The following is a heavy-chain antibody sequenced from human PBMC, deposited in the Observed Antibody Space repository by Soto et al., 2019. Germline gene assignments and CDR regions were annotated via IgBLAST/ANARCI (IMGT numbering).Heavy chain of an antibody. V-gene: IGHV3-30*18. CDR3: AKDGGQLAFDY. Sequence: QVQLVESGGGVVQPGRSLRLSCAASGFTFSSYGMQWVRQAPGKGLEWVAVISYDGSNKYYADSVKGRFTISRDNSKNTLYLQMNSLRAEDTAVYYCAKDGGQLAFDYWGQGTLVTVSS. D-gene: IGHD6-13*01. J-gene: IGHJ4*02. CDR2: ISYDGSNK. CDR1: GFTFSSYG.